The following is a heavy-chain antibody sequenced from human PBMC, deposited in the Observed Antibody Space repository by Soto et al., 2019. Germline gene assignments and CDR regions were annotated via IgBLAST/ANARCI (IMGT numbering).Heavy chain of an antibody. CDR1: GFTFSNFA. CDR3: AKDPVFFHSDSLYYYFDS. J-gene: IGHJ4*02. D-gene: IGHD1-26*01. CDR2: IGGSGGYV. Sequence: EVQLLESGGDLVQPGGSLRLSCVASGFTFSNFAMSWVRQAPGKGPEWVSAIGGSGGYVFYADSVRGRFTISRDDSKNTRYPQMNSLRAEYSAVYYCAKDPVFFHSDSLYYYFDSWGQGTLVTVPS. V-gene: IGHV3-23*01.